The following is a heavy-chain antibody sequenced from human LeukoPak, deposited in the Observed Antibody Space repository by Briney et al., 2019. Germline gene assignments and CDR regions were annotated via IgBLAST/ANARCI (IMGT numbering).Heavy chain of an antibody. CDR3: ARGYCSSTSCYPDAYYYYYMDV. CDR2: IKQDGSEK. J-gene: IGHJ6*03. D-gene: IGHD2-2*01. CDR1: GFTFSSYW. V-gene: IGHV3-7*01. Sequence: GGSLRLSCAASGFTFSSYWMSCVRQAPGKGLECVANIKQDGSEKYCVDSVKGRFTISRDNAKTSLYLQMNSLRAEDTAVYYCARGYCSSTSCYPDAYYYYYMDVWGKGTTVTVSS.